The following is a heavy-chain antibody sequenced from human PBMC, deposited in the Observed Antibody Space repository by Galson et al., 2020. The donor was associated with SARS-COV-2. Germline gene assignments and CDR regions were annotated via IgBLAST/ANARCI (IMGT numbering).Heavy chain of an antibody. V-gene: IGHV3-43*01. CDR2: ITSNGGRT. D-gene: IGHD3-3*01. Sequence: GGSLRLSCAASGFTFDSYDMHWVRQVPGKGLEFVSLITSNGGRTYYADSVKGRFTISRDNSKNSLYLQMNNLRIEDTAFYYCTKDYFGSYECWGQGTLVTGSS. CDR1: GFTFDSYD. J-gene: IGHJ4*02. CDR3: TKDYFGSYEC.